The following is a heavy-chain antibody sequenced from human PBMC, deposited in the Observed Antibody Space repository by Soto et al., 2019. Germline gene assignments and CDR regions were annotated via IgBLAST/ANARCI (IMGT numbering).Heavy chain of an antibody. V-gene: IGHV3-30*18. CDR3: AKDRYYFDSSGYLAL. CDR1: GFTFSSSG. J-gene: IGHJ4*02. D-gene: IGHD3-22*01. CDR2: MSYDGRNK. Sequence: QVQLVESGGGVVQPGRSRRLSCVGSGFTFSSSGMHWVRQAPGKGLEWLAVMSYDGRNKKYADSVKGRFTISRDNSKNTLYLQMNSLGAEDTAVYYCAKDRYYFDSSGYLALWGQGTLVTVSS.